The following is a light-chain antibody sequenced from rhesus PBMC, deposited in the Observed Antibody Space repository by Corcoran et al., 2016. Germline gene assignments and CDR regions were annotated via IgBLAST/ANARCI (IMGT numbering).Light chain of an antibody. J-gene: IGKJ4*01. CDR2: RAS. V-gene: IGKV1-69*01. CDR3: QQYDIFPLT. CDR1: QGISNW. Sequence: DIQMTQSPSSLSASVGDRVTITCRASQGISNWLAWYQQKSGKAPKLLIYRASNLQTGVPSRFSGSGYGTDFTLTISSLQPEDIATYYCQQYDIFPLTFGGGTKVEIK.